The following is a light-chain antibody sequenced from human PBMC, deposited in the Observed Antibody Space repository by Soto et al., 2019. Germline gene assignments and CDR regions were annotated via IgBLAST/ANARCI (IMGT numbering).Light chain of an antibody. J-gene: IGKJ1*01. V-gene: IGKV1-5*03. CDR1: QSISTC. Sequence: DIQITQSPSTLSASVGDRITINCRASQSISTCLAWYQQKPGKAPKLLIYKASNLESGVPSRFSGSGSQTDFTLTISSLQPDDFATYYCQQYNSYSWKFGQGTKVDIK. CDR2: KAS. CDR3: QQYNSYSWK.